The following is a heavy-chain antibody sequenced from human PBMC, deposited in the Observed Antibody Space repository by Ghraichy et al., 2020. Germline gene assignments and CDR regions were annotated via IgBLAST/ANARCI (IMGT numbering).Heavy chain of an antibody. CDR2: ISGSGGST. D-gene: IGHD3-22*01. Sequence: LSLTCAASGFTFSSYAMSWVRQAPGKGLEWVSAISGSGGSTYYADSVKGRFTISRDNSKNTLYLQMNSLRAEDTAVYYCAKDRGYYDSSGYQDDAFDIWGQGTMVTVSS. J-gene: IGHJ3*02. CDR1: GFTFSSYA. CDR3: AKDRGYYDSSGYQDDAFDI. V-gene: IGHV3-23*01.